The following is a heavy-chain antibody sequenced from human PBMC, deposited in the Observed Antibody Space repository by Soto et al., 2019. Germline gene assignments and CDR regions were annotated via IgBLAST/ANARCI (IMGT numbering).Heavy chain of an antibody. CDR3: ARWADYGDFFDY. D-gene: IGHD4-17*01. CDR2: IYHSGST. Sequence: SETLSLTCAVSGGSLSSGGYSWSWIRQPPGKGLGWIGYIYHSGSTYYNPSLKSRVTISVDRAKNQFSLKLSSVTAADTAAYYWARWADYGDFFDYWGQGTLVTVSS. CDR1: GGSLSSGGYS. V-gene: IGHV4-30-2*01. J-gene: IGHJ4*02.